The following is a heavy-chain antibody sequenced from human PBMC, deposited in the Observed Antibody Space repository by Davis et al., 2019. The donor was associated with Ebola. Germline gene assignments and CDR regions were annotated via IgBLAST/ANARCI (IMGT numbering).Heavy chain of an antibody. D-gene: IGHD6-13*01. Sequence: PGGSLSLSCAASGFTFTSYWMHWVRHAPGNWLVWVGRMNSDGSSTSYADSVKGRFTISRDNAKNTLYLQMNSLRAEDTAVYYCARGKYSSSVIFPGFSYWGQGTLVTVSS. V-gene: IGHV3-74*01. CDR3: ARGKYSSSVIFPGFSY. CDR1: GFTFTSYW. J-gene: IGHJ4*02. CDR2: MNSDGSST.